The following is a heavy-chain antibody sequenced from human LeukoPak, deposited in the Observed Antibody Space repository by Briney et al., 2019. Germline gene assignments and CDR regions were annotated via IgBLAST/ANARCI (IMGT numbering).Heavy chain of an antibody. J-gene: IGHJ4*02. CDR3: ARDSSTVTTRHFDY. Sequence: GGSLRLSCAASGFTFSSYEMNWVRQAPGKGLEWVSYISSSGSTIYYADSVKGRFTISRDNAKNSLYLQMNSLRAEDTAVYYCARDSSTVTTRHFDYWGQGTLVTVSS. D-gene: IGHD4-17*01. CDR1: GFTFSSYE. V-gene: IGHV3-48*03. CDR2: ISSSGSTI.